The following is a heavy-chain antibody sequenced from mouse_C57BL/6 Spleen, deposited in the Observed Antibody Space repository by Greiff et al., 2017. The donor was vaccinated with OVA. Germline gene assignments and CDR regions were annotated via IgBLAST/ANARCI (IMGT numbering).Heavy chain of an antibody. CDR3: ARGTYDYVDY. CDR2: ISYDGSN. Sequence: ESGPGLVKPSQSLSLTCSVTGYSITSGYYWNWIRQFPGNKLEWMGYISYDGSNNYNPSLKNRISITRDTSKNQFFLKLNSVTTEDTATYYCARGTYDYVDYWGQGTTLTVSS. CDR1: GYSITSGYY. V-gene: IGHV3-6*01. J-gene: IGHJ2*01. D-gene: IGHD2-4*01.